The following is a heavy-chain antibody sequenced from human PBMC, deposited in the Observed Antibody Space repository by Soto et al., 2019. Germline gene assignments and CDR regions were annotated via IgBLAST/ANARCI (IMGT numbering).Heavy chain of an antibody. CDR1: GYTFTSSA. CDR2: INAGNGNT. CDR3: ARDRAPRGWSYLDL. V-gene: IGHV1-3*01. J-gene: IGHJ4*02. D-gene: IGHD2-15*01. Sequence: ASVKVSCKASGYTFTSSAMHWVCQAPGQRLEWMGWINAGNGNTKYSQKFQGRVTITRDTSASTAYMELSRLTSEDTAVYYCARDRAPRGWSYLDLWGQGTQVTVSS.